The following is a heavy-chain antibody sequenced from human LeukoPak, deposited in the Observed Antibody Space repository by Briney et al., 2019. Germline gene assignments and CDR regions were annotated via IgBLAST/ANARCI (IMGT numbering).Heavy chain of an antibody. CDR3: ARERRRYYYYYMDV. J-gene: IGHJ6*03. CDR2: ICTSGST. D-gene: IGHD1-1*01. V-gene: IGHV4-61*02. CDR1: GGSISSGSYY. Sequence: SETLSLTCNVSGGSISSGSYYWSWIRQPAGKGLEWIGRICTSGSTNYNPSLKSRVTISVDTSKNQYSLKLSSVTAADTAVDYCARERRRYYYYYMDVWGKGTTVTVSS.